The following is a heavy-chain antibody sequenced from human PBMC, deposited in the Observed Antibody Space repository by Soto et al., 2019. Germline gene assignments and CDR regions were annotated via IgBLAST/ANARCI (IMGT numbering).Heavy chain of an antibody. CDR3: AIPTFGGYTSNDFDI. Sequence: PGESLKISCEGSGYTFTRYWIAWVRQMPGKGLEWTWSVNPCDSDSRYSPSFQGQVTISADKYISTAYLQWSSLKASDTAMYYCAIPTFGGYTSNDFDIWGHGTVVTVSS. CDR2: VNPCDSDS. J-gene: IGHJ3*02. CDR1: GYTFTRYW. D-gene: IGHD3-22*01. V-gene: IGHV5-51*01.